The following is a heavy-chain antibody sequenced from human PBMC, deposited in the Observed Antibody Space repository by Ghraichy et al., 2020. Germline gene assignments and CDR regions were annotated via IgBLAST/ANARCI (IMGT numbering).Heavy chain of an antibody. D-gene: IGHD2-15*01. J-gene: IGHJ5*02. CDR1: GFTFNKYA. CDR3: AKRSGPLCSGGRCYPEDR. V-gene: IGHV3-23*01. Sequence: GESLNISCAASGFTFNKYAMSWVRQAPGKGLEWVSTISGNGDYTYYADSVKGRFTMSRDNSKNTLYLEMNSLRSADTAKYYCAKRSGPLCSGGRCYPEDRWGQGTLVTVSS. CDR2: ISGNGDYT.